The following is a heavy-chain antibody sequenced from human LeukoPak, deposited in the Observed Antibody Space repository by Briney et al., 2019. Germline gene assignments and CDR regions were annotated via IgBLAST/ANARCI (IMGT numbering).Heavy chain of an antibody. CDR2: IGTTGDVR. J-gene: IGHJ4*02. V-gene: IGHV3-48*03. CDR1: GFTASHYD. CDR3: ARGETHDC. D-gene: IGHD4-23*01. Sequence: PGGSLRLSCAAPGFTASHYDMTWVRQAPGKGLEWVSYIGTTGDVRYYADSVKGRFTISRDNTKNSVYLQMNNLRAEDTAVYYCARGETHDCWGQGTLVIVSS.